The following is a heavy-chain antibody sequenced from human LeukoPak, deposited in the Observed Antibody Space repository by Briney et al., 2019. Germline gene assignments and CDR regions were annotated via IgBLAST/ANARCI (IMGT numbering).Heavy chain of an antibody. J-gene: IGHJ4*02. CDR3: VRHSSSSLH. CDR1: AYTFTAFY. V-gene: IGHV1-2*02. CDR2: INPNSGGT. D-gene: IGHD6-6*01. Sequence: ASVKVSCMASAYTFTAFYIRWVRQAPGQGLEWMGWINPNSGGTNYAQKLQGRVTMTRDTSISTAYMELSSLRSDDTAVYYCVRHSSSSLHWGQGTLVTVSS.